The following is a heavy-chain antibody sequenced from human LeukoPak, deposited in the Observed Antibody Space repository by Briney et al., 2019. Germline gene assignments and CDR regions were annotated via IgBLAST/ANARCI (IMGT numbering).Heavy chain of an antibody. J-gene: IGHJ2*01. V-gene: IGHV1-8*01. Sequence: ASVKVSCKASGYTFTSYDINWVRQAAGQGLEWMGWMNPNSGNTGYAQKFQGRVTMTRNTSISTAYMELSSLRSEDTAVYYCARGASSGWYGVYWYFDLWGRGTLVTVSS. D-gene: IGHD6-19*01. CDR3: ARGASSGWYGVYWYFDL. CDR2: MNPNSGNT. CDR1: GYTFTSYD.